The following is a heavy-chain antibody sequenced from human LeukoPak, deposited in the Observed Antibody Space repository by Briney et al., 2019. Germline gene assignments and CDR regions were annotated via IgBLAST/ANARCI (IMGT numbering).Heavy chain of an antibody. Sequence: SETLSLTCAVYGGSFSGYYWSWIRQPPGKGLEWIGEINHSGSTNYNPSLKSRVTISVDTSKNQFSLKLSSVTAADTAVYYCARPQFTTMYSSSSADAFDIWGQGTMVTVSS. J-gene: IGHJ3*02. CDR1: GGSFSGYY. D-gene: IGHD6-6*01. CDR2: INHSGST. CDR3: ARPQFTTMYSSSSADAFDI. V-gene: IGHV4-34*01.